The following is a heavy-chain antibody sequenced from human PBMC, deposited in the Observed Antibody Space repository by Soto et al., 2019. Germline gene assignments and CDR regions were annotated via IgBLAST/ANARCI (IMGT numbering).Heavy chain of an antibody. J-gene: IGHJ6*02. D-gene: IGHD3-3*01. CDR2: IYYSGST. CDR3: ARVTGSAYDFWSDTMGSSYYYYYGMDV. V-gene: IGHV4-61*01. Sequence: QVQLQESGPGLVKPSETLSLTCTVSGGSVSSGSYYWSWIRQPPGKGLEWIGYIYYSGSTNYNPSLKSRVTISVDTSKNQFSLKLSSVTAADTAVYYCARVTGSAYDFWSDTMGSSYYYYYGMDVWGQGTTVTVSS. CDR1: GGSVSSGSYY.